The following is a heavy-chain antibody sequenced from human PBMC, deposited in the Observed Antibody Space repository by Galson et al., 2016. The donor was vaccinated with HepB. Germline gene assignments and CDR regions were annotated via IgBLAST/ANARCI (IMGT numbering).Heavy chain of an antibody. CDR1: GFSFSAYA. Sequence: SLRLSCAASGFSFSAYAMNWVRQAPGKGLEWVAAISGTGLGTYYADSVKGRFTTSRDNSRTILYLQMNSLRAEESAIYYCARGSSGFGDARSPIDFWGQGTLVTV. J-gene: IGHJ4*02. V-gene: IGHV3-23*01. CDR2: ISGTGLGT. D-gene: IGHD3-9*01. CDR3: ARGSSGFGDARSPIDF.